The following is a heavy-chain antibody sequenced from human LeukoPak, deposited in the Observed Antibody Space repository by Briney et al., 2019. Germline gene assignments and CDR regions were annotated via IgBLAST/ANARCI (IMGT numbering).Heavy chain of an antibody. J-gene: IGHJ4*02. D-gene: IGHD2-2*01. V-gene: IGHV3-23*01. Sequence: GGSLRLSCTASGFTFSNHAMSWVRQAPGKGLEWVSALSGSGGNTYYADSVKGQFTISRDNSKNTLYLQMNSLRAEDTAKYYCAKVASLCTSTSCVRGGFDYWGQGTLVTVSS. CDR2: LSGSGGNT. CDR3: AKVASLCTSTSCVRGGFDY. CDR1: GFTFSNHA.